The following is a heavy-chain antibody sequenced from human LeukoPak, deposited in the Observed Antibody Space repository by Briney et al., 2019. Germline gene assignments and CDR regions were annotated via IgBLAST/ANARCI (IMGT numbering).Heavy chain of an antibody. V-gene: IGHV3-9*01. CDR2: ISWNSGSI. CDR1: GFTFDDYA. CDR3: AKDGIGELGGYFDY. D-gene: IGHD3-10*01. Sequence: PGGSLRLSCAASGFTFDDYAMPWVRQAPGKGLEWVSGISWNSGSIGYADSVKGRFTISRDNAKNSLYLQMNSLRAEDTALYYCAKDGIGELGGYFDYWGQGTLVTVSS. J-gene: IGHJ4*02.